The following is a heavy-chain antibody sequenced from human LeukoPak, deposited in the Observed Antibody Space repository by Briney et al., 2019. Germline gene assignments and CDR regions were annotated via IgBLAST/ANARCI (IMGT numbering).Heavy chain of an antibody. Sequence: GGSLRLSCVGSGFTFSSYWMSWVRQAPGKGLEWVANIKDDGSEIYSVDSVKGRYTISRDNAKNSLYLQRSSLRAEDTAVYYCARARIDYGGQGALVTVSS. CDR2: IKDDGSEI. CDR3: ARARIDY. CDR1: GFTFSSYW. V-gene: IGHV3-7*04. D-gene: IGHD1-14*01. J-gene: IGHJ4*02.